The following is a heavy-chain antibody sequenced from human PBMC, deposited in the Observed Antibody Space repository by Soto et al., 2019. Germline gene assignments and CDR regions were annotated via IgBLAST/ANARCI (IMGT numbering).Heavy chain of an antibody. CDR1: GYSFTNYW. J-gene: IGHJ6*02. Sequence: GESLKISCKGSGYSFTNYWIGWVRQMPGKGLEWMGIIFPGDSDTRYSPSFRGQVTISADTSISTAYLQWSSLKASDTAMYYCARHYSSGWNDYYYYGMDVWGQGTTVTVSS. CDR2: IFPGDSDT. D-gene: IGHD6-19*01. V-gene: IGHV5-51*01. CDR3: ARHYSSGWNDYYYYGMDV.